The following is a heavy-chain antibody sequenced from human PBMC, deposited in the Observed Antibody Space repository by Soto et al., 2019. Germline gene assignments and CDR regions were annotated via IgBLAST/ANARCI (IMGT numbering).Heavy chain of an antibody. J-gene: IGHJ6*02. CDR1: GGSISSGGYY. V-gene: IGHV4-31*03. CDR2: IYNSGNT. D-gene: IGHD3-10*01. Sequence: QVQLQESGPGLVKPSQTLSLTCSVSGGSISSGGYYWSWIRQHPEKGLEWIGYIYNSGNTYYNPSLKGRVTISEDTSKNQFCLKLSSVTAADTAVYYCARNYYYGSGSSHYYYGMDVWGQGTTVTVSS. CDR3: ARNYYYGSGSSHYYYGMDV.